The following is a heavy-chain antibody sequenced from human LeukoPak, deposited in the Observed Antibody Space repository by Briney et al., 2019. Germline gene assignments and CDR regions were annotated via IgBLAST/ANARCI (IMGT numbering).Heavy chain of an antibody. Sequence: PSETLSLTCTVSGGSISSSSYYWGWIRQPPGKGLEWNGSIYYSGSTYYNPSLKSRVTISVDTSKNQYSQKLSSVTAADTAVYYCARVSGSYLDYWGQGTLVTVSS. CDR1: GGSISSSSYY. CDR3: ARVSGSYLDY. V-gene: IGHV4-39*07. CDR2: IYYSGST. D-gene: IGHD1-26*01. J-gene: IGHJ4*02.